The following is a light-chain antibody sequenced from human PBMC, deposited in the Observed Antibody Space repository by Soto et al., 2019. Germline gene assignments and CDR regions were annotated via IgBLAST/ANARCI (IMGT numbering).Light chain of an antibody. CDR2: EGS. Sequence: QSVLTQPASVSGSPGQSITISCTGTSSDVGTYNLVSWYQQHPGKAPKLMLYEGSKRPSGVSNRFYGSKSGNTASLTISGLQAEDEADYYCCSYAGTWVFGGGTKLTVL. CDR3: CSYAGTWV. CDR1: SSDVGTYNL. V-gene: IGLV2-23*01. J-gene: IGLJ3*02.